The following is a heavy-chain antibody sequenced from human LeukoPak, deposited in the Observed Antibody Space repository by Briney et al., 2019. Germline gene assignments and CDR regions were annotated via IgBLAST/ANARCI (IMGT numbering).Heavy chain of an antibody. CDR1: GGTFSSYA. CDR3: ARGEQLGHFDY. D-gene: IGHD6-6*01. V-gene: IGHV1-69*05. CDR2: IIPIFGTA. J-gene: IGHJ4*02. Sequence: ASVKVSCKASGGTFSSYAISWVRQAPGQGLEWMGGIIPIFGTANYAQKFQGRVTITTDESTSTAYMELSSLRSEDAAVYYCARGEQLGHFDYWGQGTLVTVSS.